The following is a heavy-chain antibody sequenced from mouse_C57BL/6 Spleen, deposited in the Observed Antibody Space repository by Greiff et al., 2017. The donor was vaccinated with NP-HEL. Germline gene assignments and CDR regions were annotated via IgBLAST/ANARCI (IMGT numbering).Heavy chain of an antibody. CDR3: AREDYYGSTEVYFDY. Sequence: VQLQESGAELVKPGASVKMSCKASGYTFTSYWITWVKQRPGQGLEWIGDIYPGSGSTNYNEKFKSKATLTVDTSSSTAYMQLSSLTSEDSAVYYCAREDYYGSTEVYFDYWGQGTTLTVSS. V-gene: IGHV1-55*01. CDR1: GYTFTSYW. J-gene: IGHJ2*01. CDR2: IYPGSGST. D-gene: IGHD1-1*01.